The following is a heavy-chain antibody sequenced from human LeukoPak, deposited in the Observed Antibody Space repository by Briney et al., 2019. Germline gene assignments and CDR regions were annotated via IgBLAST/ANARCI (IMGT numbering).Heavy chain of an antibody. V-gene: IGHV4-39*01. CDR1: GGSISSSSYY. CDR2: IYYSRST. D-gene: IGHD4-17*01. CDR3: AVTTVTISE. Sequence: SETLSLTCTVSGGSISSSSYYWGWIRQPPGKGLEWIGSIYYSRSTYYNPSLKSRVTISVDTSKNQFSLKLSSVTAADTAVYYCAVTTVTISEWGQGTLVTVSS. J-gene: IGHJ4*02.